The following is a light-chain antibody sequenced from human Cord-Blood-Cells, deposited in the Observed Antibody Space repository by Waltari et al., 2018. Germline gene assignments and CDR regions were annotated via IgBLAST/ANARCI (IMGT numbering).Light chain of an antibody. CDR1: SSHVGGQNH. CDR2: EVS. J-gene: IGLJ2*01. CDR3: GSYISGSTML. Sequence: QSPLTKTPSASGSPAQSVTISSTRTSSHVGGQNHISWYQQHPGKAPRLMIYEVSKRPSGVPHRFSGSKSGNTASLTVSGLQAEDEADYYCGSYISGSTMLFGGGTRLTVL. V-gene: IGLV2-8*01.